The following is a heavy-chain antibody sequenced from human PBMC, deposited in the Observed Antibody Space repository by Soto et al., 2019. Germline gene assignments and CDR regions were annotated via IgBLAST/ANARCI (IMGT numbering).Heavy chain of an antibody. Sequence: ASVKVSCKASGFTFTTSGIHWVRQARGQGLEWMGWIVVGSGNTKYNQKFQERVTLTRDMATDTAYMDLRSLTSADTAIYYCAAVVPPSGILERLGLDPWGQGTLVTVSS. D-gene: IGHD3-3*01. V-gene: IGHV1-58*02. J-gene: IGHJ5*02. CDR1: GFTFTTSG. CDR2: IVVGSGNT. CDR3: AAVVPPSGILERLGLDP.